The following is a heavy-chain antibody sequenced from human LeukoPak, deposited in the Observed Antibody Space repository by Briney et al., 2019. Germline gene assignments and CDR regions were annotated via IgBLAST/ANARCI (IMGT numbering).Heavy chain of an antibody. Sequence: PGGSLRLSCAASGFTFSSYEMNWVRQAPGKGLEWVSYISSSGSTIYYADSVKGRFTISRDNAKNSLYLQMNSLRAEDTAVYYCARGGSGSYPTLFDYWGQGTLVAVSS. D-gene: IGHD1-26*01. J-gene: IGHJ4*02. CDR2: ISSSGSTI. V-gene: IGHV3-48*03. CDR3: ARGGSGSYPTLFDY. CDR1: GFTFSSYE.